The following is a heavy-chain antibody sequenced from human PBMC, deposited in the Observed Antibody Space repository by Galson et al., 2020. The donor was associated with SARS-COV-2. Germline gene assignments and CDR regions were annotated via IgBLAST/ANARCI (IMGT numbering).Heavy chain of an antibody. CDR1: GYTFTGYY. CDR3: ARDNDHDAFDI. CDR2: INPNSGGT. D-gene: IGHD1-1*01. J-gene: IGHJ3*02. Sequence: ASVKVSCKASGYTFTGYYMHWVRQAPGQGLDWMGWINPNSGGTTYAQKFQDWVTMTRDTSISTAYMELSRLRSDDTAVYYCARDNDHDAFDIWGQGTMVTVSS. V-gene: IGHV1-2*04.